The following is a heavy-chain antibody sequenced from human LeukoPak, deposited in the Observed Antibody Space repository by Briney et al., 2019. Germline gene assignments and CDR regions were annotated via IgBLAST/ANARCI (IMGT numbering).Heavy chain of an antibody. Sequence: SETLSLTCAVYGGSFSGYYWSWIRQPPGKGLEWIGEINHSGSTNYNPSLKSRVTISVDTSKNQFSLKLSSVTAADTAVYYCAREYRPGLRRGWFDPWGQGTLVTASS. D-gene: IGHD2-15*01. CDR1: GGSFSGYY. J-gene: IGHJ5*02. CDR2: INHSGST. V-gene: IGHV4-34*01. CDR3: AREYRPGLRRGWFDP.